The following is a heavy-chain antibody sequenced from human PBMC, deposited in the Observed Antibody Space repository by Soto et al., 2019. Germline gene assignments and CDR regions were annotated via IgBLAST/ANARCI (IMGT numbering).Heavy chain of an antibody. CDR1: GGSFSGYY. J-gene: IGHJ4*02. Sequence: QVQLQQWGAGLLKPSETLSLTCAVYGGSFSGYYWSWIRQPPGKGLEWIGEINHSGSTNYNPSLKSRVNISVDTSKNQFSLKLSSVTAADTAVYYCAIHYYSSSGYYFDYWGQGTLVTVSS. D-gene: IGHD6-13*01. CDR3: AIHYYSSSGYYFDY. CDR2: INHSGST. V-gene: IGHV4-34*01.